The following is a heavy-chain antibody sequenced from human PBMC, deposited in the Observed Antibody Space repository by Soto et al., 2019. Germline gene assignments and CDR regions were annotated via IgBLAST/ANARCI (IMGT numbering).Heavy chain of an antibody. Sequence: EVQLVESGGGLVQPGGSLRLSCAASGFTFSSYSMNWVRQAPGKGLEWVSYISSSSNSIYYADSVKGRFTISRDNAKNSLHLQMNSLRAADTAVYYCAIPVECSTTSSIRWCQGTLVTVSS. V-gene: IGHV3-48*01. CDR3: AIPVECSTTSSIR. J-gene: IGHJ4*02. CDR2: ISSSSNSI. D-gene: IGHD6-6*01. CDR1: GFTFSSYS.